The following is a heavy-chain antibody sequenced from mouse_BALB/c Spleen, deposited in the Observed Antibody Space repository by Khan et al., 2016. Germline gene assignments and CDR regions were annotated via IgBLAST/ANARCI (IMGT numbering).Heavy chain of an antibody. CDR2: LWAGGST. CDR1: GFSLTSYG. CDR3: ARCYYDNRYYAMDY. D-gene: IGHD2-1*01. Sequence: QVQLKQSGPGLVAPSQSLSITCTVSGFSLTSYGVHWVRQPPGKGLEWLGVLWAGGSTTYNSALMSRLSISKDNSTNQVFLIRNRLQTEDTAMYYCARCYYDNRYYAMDYWGQGTSVTVSS. V-gene: IGHV2-9*02. J-gene: IGHJ4*01.